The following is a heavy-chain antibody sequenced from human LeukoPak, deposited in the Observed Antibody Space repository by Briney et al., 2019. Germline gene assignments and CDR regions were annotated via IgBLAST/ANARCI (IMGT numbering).Heavy chain of an antibody. CDR1: EFTFSSHA. D-gene: IGHD3-10*01. J-gene: IGHJ4*02. Sequence: GGSLGLSCVASEFTFSSHAMNWVRLAPGKGLEWVANINQDGAETYYIDSVKGRFTVSRDDAKNSLYLQMNSLRAEDTAVYYCAKAGALWFGESLFDYWGQGTLVTVSS. CDR3: AKAGALWFGESLFDY. CDR2: INQDGAET. V-gene: IGHV3-7*01.